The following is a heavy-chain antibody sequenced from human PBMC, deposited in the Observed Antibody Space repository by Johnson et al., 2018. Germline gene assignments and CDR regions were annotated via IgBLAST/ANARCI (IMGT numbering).Heavy chain of an antibody. Sequence: VQLVESGGGVVQPGRSLRLSCAASGFIFSTYGMNWVRQAPDKGLEWVALIWNDGSKQYYADSVKGRFTISRDNSKSTFYLQMDRLRGEDTAVYYWAREDWNYGRGTLDMWGQGTMVAVSS. CDR3: AREDWNYGRGTLDM. D-gene: IGHD1-7*01. CDR1: GFIFSTYG. J-gene: IGHJ3*01. CDR2: IWNDGSKQ. V-gene: IGHV3-33*01.